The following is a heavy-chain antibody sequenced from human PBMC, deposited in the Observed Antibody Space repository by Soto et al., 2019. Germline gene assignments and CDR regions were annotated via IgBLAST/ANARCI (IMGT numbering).Heavy chain of an antibody. CDR1: GFTFSSYA. J-gene: IGHJ4*02. D-gene: IGHD2-21*02. V-gene: IGHV3-23*01. CDR3: AMGLRGDPYFDY. CDR2: ISGSGGST. Sequence: GGSLRLSCAASGFTFSSYAMSWVRQAPGKGLEWVSAISGSGGSTYYADSVKGQFTISRDNSKNTLYLQMNSLRAEDTAVYYCAMGLRGDPYFDYWGQGTLVTVSS.